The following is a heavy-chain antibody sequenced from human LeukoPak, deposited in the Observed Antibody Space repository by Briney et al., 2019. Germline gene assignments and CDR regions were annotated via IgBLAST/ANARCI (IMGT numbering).Heavy chain of an antibody. D-gene: IGHD3-3*01. Sequence: ASVKVSCKASGYTFTGYYMHWVRQAPGQGLEWMGWINPNSGGTNYAQKFQGRVTMTRDTSISTAYMELSRLRSDDTAVYYCARDFWSGSGVFDYWGQGTLVTVSS. CDR1: GYTFTGYY. V-gene: IGHV1-2*02. CDR2: INPNSGGT. CDR3: ARDFWSGSGVFDY. J-gene: IGHJ4*02.